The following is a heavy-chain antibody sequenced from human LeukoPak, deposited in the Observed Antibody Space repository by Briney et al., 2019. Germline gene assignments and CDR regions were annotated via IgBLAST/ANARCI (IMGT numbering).Heavy chain of an antibody. J-gene: IGHJ4*02. Sequence: GGSLRLSCAASGFSFDDYSMHWVRQAPGKGLKWVSLISWDGGITFYADSLKGRFTISRDNNRNSLYLQMNSLRTDDTALYYCAMICATSSCLDSWGQGTLVTVSS. V-gene: IGHV3-43*01. CDR3: AMICATSSCLDS. D-gene: IGHD2-2*01. CDR2: ISWDGGIT. CDR1: GFSFDDYS.